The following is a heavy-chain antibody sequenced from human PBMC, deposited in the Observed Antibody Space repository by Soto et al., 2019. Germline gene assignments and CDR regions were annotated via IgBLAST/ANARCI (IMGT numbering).Heavy chain of an antibody. CDR1: GGSISSGGYS. V-gene: IGHV4-30-2*01. D-gene: IGHD2-2*03. Sequence: PSETLSLTCAVSGGSISSGGYSWSWIRQPPGKGLEWIGYIYHSGSTYYNPSLKSRVTISVDRSKNQFSLKLSSVTAADTAVYYCARHGYCSNTSCYAYNWFDPWGQGTLVTVSS. CDR3: ARHGYCSNTSCYAYNWFDP. J-gene: IGHJ5*02. CDR2: IYHSGST.